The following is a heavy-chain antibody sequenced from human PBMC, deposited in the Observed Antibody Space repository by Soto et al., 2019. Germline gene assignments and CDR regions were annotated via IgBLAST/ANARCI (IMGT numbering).Heavy chain of an antibody. Sequence: PGGSLRLSCAASGFTFSSYWMHWVRQAPGKGLEWVSGISSGGSSTNYADSVKGRFTISRDNSKNTLYLQMNSLRAEDTAVYYCARESAKKDAFDIWGQGTMVTVSS. V-gene: IGHV3-74*01. J-gene: IGHJ3*02. CDR3: ARESAKKDAFDI. CDR2: ISSGGSST. CDR1: GFTFSSYW.